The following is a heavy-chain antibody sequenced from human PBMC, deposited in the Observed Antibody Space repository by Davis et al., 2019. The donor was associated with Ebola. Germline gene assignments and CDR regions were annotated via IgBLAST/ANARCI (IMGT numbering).Heavy chain of an antibody. D-gene: IGHD6-19*01. Sequence: GESLKISCAASGFTFSSYTMNWVRQAPGKGLEWVSYITSSSSTIYYADSVKGRFTISRDNAKNSLYLQMNSLRDEDTAVYYCARGGGYSSGWDDYWGQGTLVTVSS. V-gene: IGHV3-48*02. CDR1: GFTFSSYT. CDR3: ARGGGYSSGWDDY. J-gene: IGHJ4*02. CDR2: ITSSSSTI.